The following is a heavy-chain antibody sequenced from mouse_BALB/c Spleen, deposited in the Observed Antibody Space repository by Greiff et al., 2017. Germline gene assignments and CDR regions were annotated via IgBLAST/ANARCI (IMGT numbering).Heavy chain of an antibody. CDR3: ARSYYAMDY. V-gene: IGHV5-6-3*01. Sequence: EVQLVESGGGLVQPGGSLKLSCAASGFTFSSYGMSWVRQTPDKRLELVATINSNGGSTYYPDSVKGRFTISRDNAKNTLYLQMSSLKSEDTAMYYCARSYYAMDYWGQGTSVTVSS. CDR2: INSNGGST. J-gene: IGHJ4*01. CDR1: GFTFSSYG.